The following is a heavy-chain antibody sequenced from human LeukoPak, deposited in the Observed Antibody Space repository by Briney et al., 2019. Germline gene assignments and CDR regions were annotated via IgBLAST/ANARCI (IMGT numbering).Heavy chain of an antibody. Sequence: PGGSLRLSCSASGFTFNRFYLHWVRQAPGKGLEWVAVIWYDGSDKYHADSVKGRFTISRDNSKNMLYLQMNSLRAEDTAVYYCASSSGWYLSSDYWGQGTLVTVSS. CDR3: ASSSGWYLSSDY. CDR1: GFTFNRFY. V-gene: IGHV3-33*08. J-gene: IGHJ4*02. CDR2: IWYDGSDK. D-gene: IGHD6-19*01.